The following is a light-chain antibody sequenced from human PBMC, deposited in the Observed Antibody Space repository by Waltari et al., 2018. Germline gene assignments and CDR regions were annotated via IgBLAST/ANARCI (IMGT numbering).Light chain of an antibody. Sequence: DIVMTQSPDSLAVSLGDRATINCTPSQSVLYSSNNKNYLAWYQQKPGQPPKLLIYWASTRESGVPDRFSGSGSGTDFTLTISSLQAEDVAVYYCQQYYSIPYTFGQGTKLEIK. CDR3: QQYYSIPYT. CDR1: QSVLYSSNNKNY. V-gene: IGKV4-1*01. CDR2: WAS. J-gene: IGKJ2*01.